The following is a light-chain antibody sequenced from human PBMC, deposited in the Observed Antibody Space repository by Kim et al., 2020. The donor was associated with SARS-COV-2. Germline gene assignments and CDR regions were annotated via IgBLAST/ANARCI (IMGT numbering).Light chain of an antibody. V-gene: IGKV3-20*01. CDR2: GAS. Sequence: ELVLTQSPGTLSLSPGERVTLSCRASQSVASKYLAWYQQKDGQAPRLVIHGASNRATDIPERFSGSGSGTDFTLTISRLEPEDFAVYYCQQYGNSPRYSFGQGTKLEIK. J-gene: IGKJ2*01. CDR3: QQYGNSPRYS. CDR1: QSVASKY.